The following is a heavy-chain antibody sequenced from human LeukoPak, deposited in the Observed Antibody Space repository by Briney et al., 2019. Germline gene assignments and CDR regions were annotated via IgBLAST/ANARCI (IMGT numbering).Heavy chain of an antibody. D-gene: IGHD6-6*01. Sequence: ASVKVSCKASGGTFSCYAISWVRPAPGQGLEWMGGIIPIFGTANYAQKFQGRVTITTDESTSTAYMELSSLRSEDTAVYYCARARIAARENWFDPWGQGTLVTVSS. CDR2: IIPIFGTA. J-gene: IGHJ5*02. CDR3: ARARIAARENWFDP. V-gene: IGHV1-69*05. CDR1: GGTFSCYA.